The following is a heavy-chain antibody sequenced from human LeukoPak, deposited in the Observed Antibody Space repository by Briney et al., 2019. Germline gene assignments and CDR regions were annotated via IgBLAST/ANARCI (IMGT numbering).Heavy chain of an antibody. CDR1: GGSFNTYY. CDR2: INHTGTT. J-gene: IGHJ5*02. V-gene: IGHV4-34*01. Sequence: SETLSLTCAVYGGSFNTYYWNWIRQSPGKGLEWIGEINHTGTTNYNPSLKSRFTISVDTSKNQFSLKLSSVTAADTAVYYCASGELPNWFDPWGQGTLVTVSS. CDR3: ASGELPNWFDP. D-gene: IGHD3-10*01.